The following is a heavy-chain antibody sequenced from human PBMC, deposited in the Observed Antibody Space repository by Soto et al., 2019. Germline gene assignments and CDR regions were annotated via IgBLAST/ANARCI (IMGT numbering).Heavy chain of an antibody. CDR1: GFTFDNYA. D-gene: IGHD6-19*01. V-gene: IGHV3-23*01. CDR2: ISGSGGNI. J-gene: IGHJ4*02. Sequence: EVQLLESGGGLEQPGKSLRLSCAASGFTFDNYAMSWVRQAPGKGLEWVSVISGSGGNIHYADSGRGRFTISRDNSKNTLYLQMNSLRVEDTAIYYCAVLQRLIPFDYWGQGTLVTVSS. CDR3: AVLQRLIPFDY.